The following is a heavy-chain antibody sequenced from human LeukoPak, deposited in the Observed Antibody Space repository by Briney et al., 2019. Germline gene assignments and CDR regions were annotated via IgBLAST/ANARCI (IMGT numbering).Heavy chain of an antibody. V-gene: IGHV3-23*01. CDR3: IVFGDSNH. J-gene: IGHJ5*02. Sequence: GGSLRLSCTVSGFTFSSYAMSWVRQAPGKGLEWVSAISSTGGSTYHADSVKGRFTISRDTSKNTLYLQINSLRVEDTAVYYCIVFGDSNHWGQGTLVTVSS. CDR1: GFTFSSYA. CDR2: ISSTGGST. D-gene: IGHD4-17*01.